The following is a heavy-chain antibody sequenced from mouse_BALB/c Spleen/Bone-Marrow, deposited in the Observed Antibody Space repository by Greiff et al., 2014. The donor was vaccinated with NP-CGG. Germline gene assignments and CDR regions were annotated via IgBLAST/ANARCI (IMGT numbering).Heavy chain of an antibody. CDR3: ARRNYYGSHYWYFDV. CDR1: GYTFTIYW. V-gene: IGHV1-69*02. J-gene: IGHJ1*01. D-gene: IGHD1-1*01. Sequence: LVESGAELVKPGASVKLSCEASGYTFTIYWMHWVKQRPGQGLEWIGEIDPSDSDANYNQKFKGEATLTVDKSSTTAYMQLSSLTSEDSAVYYCARRNYYGSHYWYFDVWGAGTTVTVSS. CDR2: IDPSDSDA.